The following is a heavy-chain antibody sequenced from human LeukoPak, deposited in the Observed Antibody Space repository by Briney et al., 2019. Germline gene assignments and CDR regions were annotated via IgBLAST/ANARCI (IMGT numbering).Heavy chain of an antibody. CDR3: AMGDPYQLLEE. Sequence: ASVKVSCKVSGYSLTGLSKYWVRQAPGKGLEWMGGLDLEGGETIYAQKFEGRVTMTEDTFTDTVYMELRSLQSDDTAVYYCAMGDPYQLLEEWGQGTLVTVSS. CDR1: GYSLTGLS. D-gene: IGHD2-2*01. V-gene: IGHV1-24*01. J-gene: IGHJ4*02. CDR2: LDLEGGET.